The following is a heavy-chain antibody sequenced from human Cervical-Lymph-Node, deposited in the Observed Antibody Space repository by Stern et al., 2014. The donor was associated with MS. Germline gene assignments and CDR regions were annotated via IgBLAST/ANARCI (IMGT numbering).Heavy chain of an antibody. CDR1: GFTFTTYT. J-gene: IGHJ4*02. Sequence: VQLVESGGGLVKPGGSLRLSCSASGFTFTTYTMDWVRQAPGKGLEWLSSISIRGTYISYADAVKGRFTISRDHAKNSLYLQLSSLRAEDTAVYYCARDLNFGDYETLDYWGQGTLVTVSS. CDR3: ARDLNFGDYETLDY. V-gene: IGHV3-21*06. CDR2: ISIRGTYI. D-gene: IGHD4-17*01.